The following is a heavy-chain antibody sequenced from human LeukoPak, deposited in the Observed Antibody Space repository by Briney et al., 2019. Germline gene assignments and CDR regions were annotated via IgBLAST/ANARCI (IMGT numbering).Heavy chain of an antibody. CDR1: GYTFTNYG. Sequence: ASVKVSCKTSGYTFTNYGVSWVRQAPGQGLEWMGWISAYNGYTNYAQKLQVRVTMTTDTSTSTAYMELRSLTSDDTAVYYCARTDYKYSSSLSLDYWGQGTLVTVSS. V-gene: IGHV1-18*01. D-gene: IGHD6-6*01. J-gene: IGHJ4*02. CDR3: ARTDYKYSSSLSLDY. CDR2: ISAYNGYT.